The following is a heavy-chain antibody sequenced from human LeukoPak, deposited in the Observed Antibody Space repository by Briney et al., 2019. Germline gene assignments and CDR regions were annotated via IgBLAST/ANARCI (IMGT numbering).Heavy chain of an antibody. D-gene: IGHD1-26*01. V-gene: IGHV4-34*01. J-gene: IGHJ6*02. CDR1: GGSFSGYY. CDR3: ARDGVGATDSYYYYYGMDV. CDR2: INHSGST. Sequence: KPSETLSLTCAVYGGSFSGYYWSWIRQPPGKGLEWIGEINHSGSTNYNPSLKSRVTISVDTSKNQFSLKLSSVTAADTAVYYCARDGVGATDSYYYYYGMDVWGQGTTVTVSS.